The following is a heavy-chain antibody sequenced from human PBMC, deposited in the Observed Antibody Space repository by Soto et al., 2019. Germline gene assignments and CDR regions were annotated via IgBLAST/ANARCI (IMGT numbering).Heavy chain of an antibody. J-gene: IGHJ6*04. CDR3: AITYYDFDV. Sequence: EEQLLQSGGGLVQPGGSLRLSCAASGFSFSSYDQFWVRQAPGKGLEYVSAVSRNGINTYYANSVKGRFTISRVNSKNIMYLQMGTMSAEDMAVYCCAITYYDFDVWGKGTTIIVSS. D-gene: IGHD3-3*01. V-gene: IGHV3-64*01. CDR2: VSRNGINT. CDR1: GFSFSSYD.